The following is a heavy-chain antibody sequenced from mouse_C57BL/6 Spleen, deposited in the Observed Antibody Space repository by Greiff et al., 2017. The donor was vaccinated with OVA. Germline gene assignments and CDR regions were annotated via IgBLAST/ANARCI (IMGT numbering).Heavy chain of an antibody. CDR3: ERSAGKDWFAY. J-gene: IGHJ3*01. D-gene: IGHD4-1*01. Sequence: QVQLKESGAELVKPGASVKISCKASGYAFSSYWMNWVKQRPGKGLEWIGQIYPGDGDTNYNGKFKGQATLPADKSSSTAYMQLSSLTAKDSAVYFYERSAGKDWFAYWGKGTLVTVSA. CDR2: IYPGDGDT. V-gene: IGHV1-80*01. CDR1: GYAFSSYW.